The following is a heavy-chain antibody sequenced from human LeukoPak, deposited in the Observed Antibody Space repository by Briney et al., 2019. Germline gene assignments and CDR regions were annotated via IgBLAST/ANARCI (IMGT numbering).Heavy chain of an antibody. CDR1: GYTLTELS. J-gene: IGHJ4*02. CDR3: ATEEAHYDYVWGSYRY. D-gene: IGHD3-16*02. Sequence: ASVKVSCKVSGYTLTELSMHLVRQAPGKGLEWMGRFDPEDGETIYAQKFQGRVTMTEDTSTDAADMELSGLRSEDTAVYYCATEEAHYDYVWGSYRYWGQGTLVTVSS. V-gene: IGHV1-24*01. CDR2: FDPEDGET.